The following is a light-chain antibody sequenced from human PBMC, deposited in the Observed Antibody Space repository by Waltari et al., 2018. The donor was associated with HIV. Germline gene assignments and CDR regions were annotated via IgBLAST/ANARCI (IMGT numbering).Light chain of an antibody. CDR3: VSYTEKDTFLL. CDR2: DVT. Sequence: QSALTQPPSASGSPGQSVAISCTGSSNDIGTYNFVSWYQHHPGKAPKLLIYDVTRRPPGIPDRFSGTKSGYTASRTVSDLQVEDEADYYCVSYTEKDTFLLFGGGTKLAV. V-gene: IGLV2-8*01. J-gene: IGLJ2*01. CDR1: SNDIGTYNF.